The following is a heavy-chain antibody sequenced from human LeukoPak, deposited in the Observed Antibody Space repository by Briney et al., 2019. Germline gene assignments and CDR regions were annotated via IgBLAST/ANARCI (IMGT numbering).Heavy chain of an antibody. CDR2: INHSGST. D-gene: IGHD5-18*01. Sequence: SETLSLTCTVSGGSFSGYYWSWIRQPPGKGLEWIGEINHSGSTNYNPSLKSRVTISVDTSKNQFSLKLSSVTAADTAVYYCARSGYSYGYFLPPSRLFDYWGQGTLVTVSS. CDR3: ARSGYSYGYFLPPSRLFDY. J-gene: IGHJ4*02. V-gene: IGHV4-34*01. CDR1: GGSFSGYY.